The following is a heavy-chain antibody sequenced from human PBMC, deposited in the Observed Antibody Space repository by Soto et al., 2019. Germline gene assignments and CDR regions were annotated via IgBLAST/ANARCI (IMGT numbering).Heavy chain of an antibody. CDR3: ATLGSGWYYFDY. V-gene: IGHV1-24*01. Sequence: ASEKVSCKVSGYTLTELSMHWVLQAPGKGLEWIGGFDPEDGETIYAQKFQGRVTMSEDPSTDTAYMELSSLRSEDTAVYDCATLGSGWYYFDYWGQGTLVTVSS. CDR2: FDPEDGET. D-gene: IGHD6-19*01. CDR1: GYTLTELS. J-gene: IGHJ4*02.